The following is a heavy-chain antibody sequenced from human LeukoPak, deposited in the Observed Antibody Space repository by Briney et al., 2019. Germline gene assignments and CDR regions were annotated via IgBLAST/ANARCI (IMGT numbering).Heavy chain of an antibody. J-gene: IGHJ5*02. CDR1: GFTFSSYA. Sequence: GGSLRLSCGASGFTFSSYAMSWVRQAPGKGLEWVSAISGSGGSTYYADSVKGRFTISRDNSKNTLYLQTNSLRAEDTAVYYCAKDRDSSGWSPPLNWFDPWGQGTLVTVSS. CDR2: ISGSGGST. V-gene: IGHV3-23*01. CDR3: AKDRDSSGWSPPLNWFDP. D-gene: IGHD6-19*01.